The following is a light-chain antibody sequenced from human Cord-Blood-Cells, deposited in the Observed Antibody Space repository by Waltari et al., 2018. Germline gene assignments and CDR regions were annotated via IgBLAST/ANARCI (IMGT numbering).Light chain of an antibody. V-gene: IGLV2-11*01. CDR3: CSYAGSYTYV. CDR1: SSDVGGYNY. Sequence: QSALTQPRSVSGSPGQSVTISCTGTSSDVGGYNYVSLYQQHPGKAPKLIIYDVSKRPSGVPDRFSGSKSGNTASLTISGLQAEDEADYYCCSYAGSYTYVFGTGTKVTVL. CDR2: DVS. J-gene: IGLJ1*01.